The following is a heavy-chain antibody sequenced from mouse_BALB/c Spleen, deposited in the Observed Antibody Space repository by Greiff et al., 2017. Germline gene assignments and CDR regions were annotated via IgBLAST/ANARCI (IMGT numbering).Heavy chain of an antibody. Sequence: QVQLKESGAELMKPGASVKISCKATGYTFSSYWIEWVKQRPGHGLEWIGEILPGSGSTNYNEKFKGKATFTADTSSNTAYMQLSSLTSEDSAVYYCARRISYYAMDYWGQGTSVTVSS. J-gene: IGHJ4*01. V-gene: IGHV1-9*01. CDR3: ARRISYYAMDY. CDR2: ILPGSGST. CDR1: GYTFSSYW.